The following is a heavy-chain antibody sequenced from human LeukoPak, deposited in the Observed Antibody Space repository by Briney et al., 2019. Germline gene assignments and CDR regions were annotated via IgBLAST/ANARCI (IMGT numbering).Heavy chain of an antibody. Sequence: ASVKVSCKASGYTFTGYYMHWVRQAPGQGLEWMGWINPNSGDTNYAQKFQGRVTMTRDTSISTAYMELSRLRSDDTAVYYCARVSDSSGYWHTFDYWGQGTLVTVSS. J-gene: IGHJ4*02. CDR1: GYTFTGYY. CDR2: INPNSGDT. V-gene: IGHV1-2*02. D-gene: IGHD3-22*01. CDR3: ARVSDSSGYWHTFDY.